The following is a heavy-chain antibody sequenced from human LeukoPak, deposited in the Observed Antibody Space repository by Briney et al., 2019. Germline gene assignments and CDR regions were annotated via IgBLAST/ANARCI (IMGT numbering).Heavy chain of an antibody. D-gene: IGHD2-15*01. CDR2: IYKIGTT. V-gene: IGHV4-59*02. CDR1: GDSVTGYF. J-gene: IGHJ4*02. CDR3: AIGVGWQSDY. Sequence: SETLSLTCTVFGDSVTGYFLNWVRQPPGKGLEWIGHIYKIGTTNYNPSLKSRLTISADTSKNQFSLQLRSVTAADTAVYYCAIGVGWQSDYWGQGALVTVSS.